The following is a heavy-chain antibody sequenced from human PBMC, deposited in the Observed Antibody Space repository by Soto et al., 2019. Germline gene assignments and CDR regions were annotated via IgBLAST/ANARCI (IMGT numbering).Heavy chain of an antibody. D-gene: IGHD1-1*01. CDR3: ARGKGMEENYYYYGMDI. CDR1: GYTFSTYA. V-gene: IGHV1-3*01. J-gene: IGHJ6*02. CDR2: INGGTGQT. Sequence: GASVKVSCKASGYTFSTYAMHWVRQAPGQSLEWMGWINGGTGQTRYSQRFQDRVTITRDTSAKTTYMDLTSLRSEDTAVYYCARGKGMEENYYYYGMDIWGQGTTVTVSS.